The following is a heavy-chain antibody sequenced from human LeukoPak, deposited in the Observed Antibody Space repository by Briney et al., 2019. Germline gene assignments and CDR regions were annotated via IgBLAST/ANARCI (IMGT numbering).Heavy chain of an antibody. V-gene: IGHV3-48*01. CDR3: ARRDDFDM. J-gene: IGHJ3*02. Sequence: GGSLRLSCAASGFIFSAYHMNWVRQAPGKGQELVSFISRDSTVIYYADSVKGRFSVSRDNARNPLSLQMNSLRGDDTAVFYCARRDDFDMWGQGTMVTVSS. CDR1: GFIFSAYH. CDR2: ISRDSTVI.